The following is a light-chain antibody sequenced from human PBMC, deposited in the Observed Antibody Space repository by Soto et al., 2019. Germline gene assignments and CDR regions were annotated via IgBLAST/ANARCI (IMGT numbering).Light chain of an antibody. CDR1: SSDVGGYNY. J-gene: IGLJ2*01. Sequence: QSVLTQPPSASGSPGQSVTISRTGTSSDVGGYNYVSWYRQHPGKAPQLIIYDVNKRPSGVPDRFSGSKSGNTASLTVSGLQAEDEADYFCNSYGGTNNYVVFGGGTKVTVL. CDR2: DVN. V-gene: IGLV2-8*01. CDR3: NSYGGTNNYVV.